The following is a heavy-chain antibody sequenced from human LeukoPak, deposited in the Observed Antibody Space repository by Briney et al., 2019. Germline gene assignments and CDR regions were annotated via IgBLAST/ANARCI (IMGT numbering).Heavy chain of an antibody. Sequence: SETLSLTCTVSGGSISSYYWSWIRQPAGKGLEWIGRIYTSGSTNYNPSLKSRVTMSVDTSKNQFSLKLSSVTAADTAVYYCARDGYYDFWSGYYIHYYYMDVWGKGTTVTVSS. D-gene: IGHD3-3*01. CDR3: ARDGYYDFWSGYYIHYYYMDV. CDR2: IYTSGST. V-gene: IGHV4-4*07. J-gene: IGHJ6*03. CDR1: GGSISSYY.